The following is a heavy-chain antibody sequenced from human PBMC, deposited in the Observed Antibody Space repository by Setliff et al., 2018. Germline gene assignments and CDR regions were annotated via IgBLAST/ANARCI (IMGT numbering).Heavy chain of an antibody. CDR2: IKQDGSEK. CDR1: GFTFSSYA. CDR3: ARGLSGDY. V-gene: IGHV3-7*04. J-gene: IGHJ4*02. Sequence: PGGSLRLSCAASGFTFSSYAMSWVRQAPGKGLEWVANIKQDGSEKYYVDSVKGRFTISRDNAKNSLYLQMNSLRAEDTAVYYCARGLSGDYWGQGTLVTVSS.